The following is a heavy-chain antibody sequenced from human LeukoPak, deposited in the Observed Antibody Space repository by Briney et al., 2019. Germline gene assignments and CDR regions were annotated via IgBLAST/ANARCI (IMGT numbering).Heavy chain of an antibody. V-gene: IGHV3-23*01. J-gene: IGHJ4*02. CDR3: AKRGVVIRVILVGFHKEAYYFDS. CDR2: ISDRGSRT. Sequence: GSLRLSCAVSGITLSNYGMSGVRQAPGKGLEWVAGISDRGSRTNYADSVKGRFTISTDHPKNTLFLQMNSLRAEDTAVYFCAKRGVVIRVILVGFHKEAYYFDSWGQGALVTVSS. D-gene: IGHD3-22*01. CDR1: GITLSNYG.